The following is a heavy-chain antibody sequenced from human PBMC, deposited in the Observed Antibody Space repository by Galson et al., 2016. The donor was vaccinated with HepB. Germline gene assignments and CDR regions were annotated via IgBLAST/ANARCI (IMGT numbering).Heavy chain of an antibody. J-gene: IGHJ4*02. D-gene: IGHD2-2*01. Sequence: SLRLSCAASGFTFSDSAMHWVRQPSGKGLEWVGRIRKKANYYATSYGASVKGRFTISRDDSKDTAYPQMTSLKTEDTAVYYCATSIPSPQPANWGQGTRGPVSS. CDR3: ATSIPSPQPAN. CDR1: GFTFSDSA. CDR2: IRKKANYYAT. V-gene: IGHV3-73*01.